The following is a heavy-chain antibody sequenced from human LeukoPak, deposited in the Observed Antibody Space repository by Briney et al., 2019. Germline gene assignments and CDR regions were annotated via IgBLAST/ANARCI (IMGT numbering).Heavy chain of an antibody. D-gene: IGHD6-19*01. Sequence: PSETLSLTCTVSGGSISSYYWSWIRQPPGKGLAWIGYIYYSGSTNCNPSLKSRVTISVDTSKNQFPLKLSSVTAADTAVYYCARDEYGSGWGWFDPWGQGTLVTVSS. V-gene: IGHV4-59*01. CDR1: GGSISSYY. J-gene: IGHJ5*02. CDR3: ARDEYGSGWGWFDP. CDR2: IYYSGST.